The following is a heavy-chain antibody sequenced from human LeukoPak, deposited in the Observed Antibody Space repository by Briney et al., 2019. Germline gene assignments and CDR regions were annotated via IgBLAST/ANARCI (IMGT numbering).Heavy chain of an antibody. CDR2: ISASGDST. V-gene: IGHV3-23*01. CDR3: VKGALPATGRVYFQH. D-gene: IGHD2-2*01. Sequence: GGSLRLSCAASGFSFSSYGIHWVSQAPGEGLEWVSTISASGDSTYYADSVKGRFTVSRDNSKNTLYLQMNSLRAEDTALYYCVKGALPATGRVYFQHWGQGTLVTVSS. CDR1: GFSFSSYG. J-gene: IGHJ1*01.